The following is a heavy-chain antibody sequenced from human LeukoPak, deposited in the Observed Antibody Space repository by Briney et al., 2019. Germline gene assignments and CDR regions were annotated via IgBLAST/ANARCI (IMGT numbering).Heavy chain of an antibody. V-gene: IGHV3-33*01. Sequence: GGSLRLSCAASGFTSNTYSMHWVRQAPGKGLEWVAVIWYDGSNKYYADSVKGRFTISRDNSKNTLYLQMNGLRAEDTAVYYCVRARGHVDYSTVLTWSDPWGQGTLVTVSS. D-gene: IGHD2-15*01. J-gene: IGHJ5*02. CDR1: GFTSNTYS. CDR2: IWYDGSNK. CDR3: VRARGHVDYSTVLTWSDP.